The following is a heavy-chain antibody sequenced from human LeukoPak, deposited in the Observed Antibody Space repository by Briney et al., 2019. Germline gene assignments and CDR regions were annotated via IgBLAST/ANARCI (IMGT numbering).Heavy chain of an antibody. V-gene: IGHV5-51*01. D-gene: IGHD1-26*01. J-gene: IGHJ3*01. Sequence: GESLKISCKASGYSFTSYCIGWVRQMPGKGLEWMGIICPGDSGPTYSPSFQGQVTISVDKSISTAYLQWSSLQASDTAMYYCGMSGDRVPLQDDVFDVWGQGTMVTVST. CDR2: ICPGDSGP. CDR3: GMSGDRVPLQDDVFDV. CDR1: GYSFTSYC.